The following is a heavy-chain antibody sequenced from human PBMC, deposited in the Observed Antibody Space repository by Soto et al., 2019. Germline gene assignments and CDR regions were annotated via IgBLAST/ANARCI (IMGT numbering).Heavy chain of an antibody. CDR2: IIPIFGTA. CDR3: ARVMVRGVIISTYYYYGMDV. V-gene: IGHV1-69*13. CDR1: GGTFSSYA. D-gene: IGHD3-10*01. J-gene: IGHJ6*02. Sequence: ASVKVSCKASGGTFSSYAISWVRQAPGQGLEWMGGIIPIFGTANYAQKFQGRVTITADESTGTAYMELSSLRSEDTAVYYCARVMVRGVIISTYYYYGMDVWGQGTTVTVSS.